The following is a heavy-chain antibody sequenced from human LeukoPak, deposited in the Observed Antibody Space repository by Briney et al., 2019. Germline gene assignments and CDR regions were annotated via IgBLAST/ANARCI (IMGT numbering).Heavy chain of an antibody. J-gene: IGHJ4*02. CDR1: GGSISSGDYY. D-gene: IGHD2-2*03. V-gene: IGHV4-30-4*08. CDR2: IYYSGST. Sequence: SETLSLTCTVSGGSISSGDYYWGWLRQPPGTGREGIGYIYYSGSTYYNPSLKSRVTISVDTSKNQFSLKLSSVTAADTAVYYCARDPSGYWFDYWGQGTLVTVSS. CDR3: ARDPSGYWFDY.